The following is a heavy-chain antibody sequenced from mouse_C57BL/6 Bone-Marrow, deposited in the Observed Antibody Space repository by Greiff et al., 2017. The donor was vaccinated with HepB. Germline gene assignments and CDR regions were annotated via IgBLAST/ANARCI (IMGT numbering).Heavy chain of an antibody. Sequence: EVQLQQSGAELVRPGASVKLSCTASGFNIKDDYMHWVKQRPEQGLEWIGWIDPENGDTEYASKFQGKATITADTPSNTAYLQLSSLTSEDTAVYYCTNYGSSYNYFDYWGQGTTLTVSS. D-gene: IGHD1-1*01. CDR1: GFNIKDDY. J-gene: IGHJ2*01. V-gene: IGHV14-4*01. CDR2: IDPENGDT. CDR3: TNYGSSYNYFDY.